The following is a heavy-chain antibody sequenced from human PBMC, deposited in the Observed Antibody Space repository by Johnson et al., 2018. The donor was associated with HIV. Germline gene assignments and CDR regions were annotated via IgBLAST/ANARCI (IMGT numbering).Heavy chain of an antibody. V-gene: IGHV3-30*18. D-gene: IGHD3-10*02. CDR2: ISYDGSNK. CDR3: AKVAVFVGDDPTGNAFDI. CDR1: GFTFSSYG. J-gene: IGHJ3*02. Sequence: QVQLVESGGGVVQPGRSLRLSCAASGFTFSSYGIHWVRQAPGKGLEWVAVISYDGSNKYYADSVKGRFTISRDNSKNTLYLQMNSLRAEDTAVYYCAKVAVFVGDDPTGNAFDIWGQGTMVTVSS.